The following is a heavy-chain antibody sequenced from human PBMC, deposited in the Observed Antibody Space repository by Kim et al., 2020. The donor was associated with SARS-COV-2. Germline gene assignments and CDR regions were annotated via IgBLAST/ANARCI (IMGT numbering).Heavy chain of an antibody. CDR1: GFTFSSYG. V-gene: IGHV3-30*18. D-gene: IGHD3-10*01. Sequence: GGSLRLSCAASGFTFSSYGMHWVRQAPGKGLEWVAVISYDGSNKYYADSVKGRFTISRDNSKNTLYLQMNSLRAEDTAVYYCAKDPRGGFGESAWRRYYG. CDR3: AKDPRGGFGESAWRRYYG. J-gene: IGHJ6*01. CDR2: ISYDGSNK.